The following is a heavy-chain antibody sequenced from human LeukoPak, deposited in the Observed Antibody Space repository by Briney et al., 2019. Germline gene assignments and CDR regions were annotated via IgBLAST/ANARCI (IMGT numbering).Heavy chain of an antibody. Sequence: GASVQVSCKASGGTFSSYAISWVRQAPGQGLEWMGGIIPIFGTANYAQKFQGRVTITADESTSTAYMELSSLRSEDTAVYYCASAPPSGGATGYYFDYWGQGTLVTVSS. CDR3: ASAPPSGGATGYYFDY. V-gene: IGHV1-69*13. D-gene: IGHD1-26*01. CDR1: GGTFSSYA. J-gene: IGHJ4*02. CDR2: IIPIFGTA.